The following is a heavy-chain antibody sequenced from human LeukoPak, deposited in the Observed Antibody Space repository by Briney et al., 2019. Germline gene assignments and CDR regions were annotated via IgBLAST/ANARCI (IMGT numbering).Heavy chain of an antibody. V-gene: IGHV1-46*01. J-gene: IGHJ4*02. Sequence: ASVKVSCKASGYTFTSNYIHWVRQASGQGLEWMGMIYPRDGSTSYAQKFQGRVTVTRDTSTSTVHVELSGLRSEDTAVYYCARDQEGFDYWGQGTLVTVSS. CDR3: ARDQEGFDY. CDR1: GYTFTSNY. CDR2: IYPRDGST.